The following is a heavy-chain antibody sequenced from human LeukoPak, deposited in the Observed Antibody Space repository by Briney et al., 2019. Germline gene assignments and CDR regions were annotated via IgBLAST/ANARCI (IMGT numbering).Heavy chain of an antibody. V-gene: IGHV3-30*02. Sequence: WGSLRPSCAASGFTFSSYGMHWVRQVPGKGLECVAFIRYDGSNKYYADSVKGRFTISRDNSKNTLYLQMNSLRAEDTAVYYCAQDESQQLRENWFDPWGQGTLVTVSS. CDR3: AQDESQQLRENWFDP. CDR2: IRYDGSNK. CDR1: GFTFSSYG. J-gene: IGHJ5*02. D-gene: IGHD6-13*01.